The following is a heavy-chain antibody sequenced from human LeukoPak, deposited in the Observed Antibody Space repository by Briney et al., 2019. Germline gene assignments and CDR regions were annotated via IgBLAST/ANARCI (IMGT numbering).Heavy chain of an antibody. CDR3: ARKSSRDGYSLGY. CDR1: GYTFTSYD. D-gene: IGHD5-24*01. Sequence: ASVKVSCKASGYTFTSYDVNWVRQAPGQGLECMGWMNPDSGNTGYAQKFQGRVTMTWNTSISTAYMELSSLRSEDTAVYYCARKSSRDGYSLGYWGQGTLVTVSS. J-gene: IGHJ4*02. CDR2: MNPDSGNT. V-gene: IGHV1-8*01.